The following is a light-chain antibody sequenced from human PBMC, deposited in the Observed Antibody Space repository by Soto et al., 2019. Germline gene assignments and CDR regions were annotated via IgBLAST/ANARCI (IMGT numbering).Light chain of an antibody. CDR3: QQSYSTPLT. Sequence: DIQMTQSPSSLSASVGDRVTITCRASQSISSYLNWYQQKPGKAPKLLIYAASRLQSGVPSRFSGSESGTDFPLTISSLQPEDFATYYCQQSYSTPLTFGGGTKVEIK. J-gene: IGKJ4*01. V-gene: IGKV1-39*01. CDR2: AAS. CDR1: QSISSY.